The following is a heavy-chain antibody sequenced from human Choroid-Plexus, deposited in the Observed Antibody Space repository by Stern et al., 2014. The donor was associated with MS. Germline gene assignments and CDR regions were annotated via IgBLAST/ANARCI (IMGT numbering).Heavy chain of an antibody. CDR1: GFTFGSCV. J-gene: IGHJ5*02. CDR3: AKDRQYLTYFFDH. CDR2: VSYDGSNK. V-gene: IGHV3-30*18. D-gene: IGHD2/OR15-2a*01. Sequence: VHLVKSGGGVVQPGRPLRLSCVASGFTFGSCVMHWVRQAPGKGLEWVAGVSYDGSNKYYADSVKGRFTISRDNSQNTLYMQMSSLRPEDTAVYYCAKDRQYLTYFFDHWGQGSLVTVSS.